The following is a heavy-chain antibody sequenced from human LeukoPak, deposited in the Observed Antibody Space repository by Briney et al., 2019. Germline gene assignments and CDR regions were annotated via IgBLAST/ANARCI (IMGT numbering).Heavy chain of an antibody. V-gene: IGHV1-18*01. J-gene: IGHJ4*02. CDR1: GYTFTSYG. Sequence: GASVKVSCKASGYTFTSYGISWVRQAPGQGLEWMGWISAYNGNTNYAQKLQGRVTMTTDTSTSTAYMELRSLRSDDTAVYYCAREYYDFWSVGRGRDFDYWGQGTLVTVSS. CDR2: ISAYNGNT. D-gene: IGHD3-3*01. CDR3: AREYYDFWSVGRGRDFDY.